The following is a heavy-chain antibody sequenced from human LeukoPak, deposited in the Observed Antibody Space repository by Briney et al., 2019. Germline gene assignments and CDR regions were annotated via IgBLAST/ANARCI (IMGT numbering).Heavy chain of an antibody. V-gene: IGHV4-61*02. D-gene: IGHD3-10*01. CDR3: AGARGFRFDWFDP. Sequence: PSQTLSLTCTVSGGSISSGSYYWRWIRQPAGKGLEWIGRIYTSGSTNYNPSLKSRVTISVDTSKNQFSLKLSSVTAADTAVYYCAGARGFRFDWFDPWGQGTLVTVSS. CDR1: GGSISSGSYY. J-gene: IGHJ5*02. CDR2: IYTSGST.